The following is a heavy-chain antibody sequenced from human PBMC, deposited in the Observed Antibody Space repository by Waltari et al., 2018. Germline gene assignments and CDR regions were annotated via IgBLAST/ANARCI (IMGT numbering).Heavy chain of an antibody. CDR2: IHRSGRS. D-gene: IGHD1-26*01. CDR3: ARDRGIGLYFDS. CDR1: GDSMNSNSW. J-gene: IGHJ4*02. Sequence: QLQLQESGPGLVKPSGTLSLTCTLSGDSMNSNSWWSWVRQPPEKGLGWIGKIHRSGRSNYNPSLESRVTISLDTSNRQFSLKLTSTTAADTAVYYCARDRGIGLYFDSWGQGTLVTVSP. V-gene: IGHV4-4*02.